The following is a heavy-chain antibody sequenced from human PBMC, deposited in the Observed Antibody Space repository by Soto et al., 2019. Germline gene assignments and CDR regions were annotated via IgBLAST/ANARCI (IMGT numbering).Heavy chain of an antibody. D-gene: IGHD3-22*01. CDR2: ISAYNGNT. CDR1: GYTFTSYG. J-gene: IGHJ4*02. V-gene: IGHV1-18*01. CDR3: AREGAYYYDSSGYYPDFLDY. Sequence: ASVKVSCKASGYTFTSYGISWVRQAPGQGLEWMGWISAYNGNTNYAQKLQGRVTMTTDTSTSTAYMELRGLRSDDTAVYYCAREGAYYYDSSGYYPDFLDYWGQGXLVTVYS.